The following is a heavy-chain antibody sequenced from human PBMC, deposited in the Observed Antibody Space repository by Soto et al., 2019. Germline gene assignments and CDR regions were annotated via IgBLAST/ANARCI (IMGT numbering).Heavy chain of an antibody. CDR3: ATGQYYYDSSAYYYS. V-gene: IGHV3-11*05. Sequence: QVQLVESGGGLVKPGGSLRLSCAASGFTFSDYYMRWIRQAPGKRLEWVSYISSSSSYTNYADSVKGRFTISRDNAKNSLYLQMNSLRAEDTAVYYCATGQYYYDSSAYYYSWGQGTVVTVSS. D-gene: IGHD3-22*01. J-gene: IGHJ4*02. CDR1: GFTFSDYY. CDR2: ISSSSSYT.